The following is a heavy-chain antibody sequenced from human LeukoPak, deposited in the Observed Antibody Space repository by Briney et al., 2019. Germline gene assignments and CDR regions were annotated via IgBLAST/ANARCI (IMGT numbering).Heavy chain of an antibody. D-gene: IGHD3-9*01. V-gene: IGHV4-39*01. Sequence: SETLSLTCTVSGGSISSSSYYWGWIRQPPGKGLEWIGSIYYSGSTYYIPSLKSRVTISVDTSKNQFSLKLSSVTAADTAVYYCARAGSLRYFDWSTPFDYWGQGTLVTVSS. CDR2: IYYSGST. J-gene: IGHJ4*02. CDR1: GGSISSSSYY. CDR3: ARAGSLRYFDWSTPFDY.